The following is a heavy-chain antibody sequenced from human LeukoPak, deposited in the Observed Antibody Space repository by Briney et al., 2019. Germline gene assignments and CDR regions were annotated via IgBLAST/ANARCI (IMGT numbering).Heavy chain of an antibody. CDR2: ISYDGSNK. CDR3: ARGPYYYGSGIRS. D-gene: IGHD3-10*01. V-gene: IGHV3-30*04. J-gene: IGHJ4*02. CDR1: GFTFSSYA. Sequence: GGSLRLSCAASGFTFSSYAMHWVRQAPGKGLEWVAVISYDGSNKYYADSVKGRFTISRDNSKNTLYLQTNSLRAEDTAVYYCARGPYYYGSGIRSWGQGTLVTVSS.